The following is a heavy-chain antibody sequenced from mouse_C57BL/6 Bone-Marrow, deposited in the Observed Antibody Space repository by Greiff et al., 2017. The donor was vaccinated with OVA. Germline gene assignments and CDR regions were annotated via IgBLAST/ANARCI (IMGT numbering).Heavy chain of an antibody. J-gene: IGHJ1*03. CDR2: IYWGDAK. D-gene: IGHD1-1*01. CDR3: ARRLDYDGSSYWYFDV. Sequence: VTLKVSGPGILQSSQTLSLTCSFSGFSLSTSGMGVSWLRQPSGQGLEWLAHIYWGDAKCNNPFLKSRPTISKDSSRNQVFLKITSVDTADTATYYCARRLDYDGSSYWYFDVWGTGTTVTVSS. CDR1: GFSLSTSGMG. V-gene: IGHV8-12*01.